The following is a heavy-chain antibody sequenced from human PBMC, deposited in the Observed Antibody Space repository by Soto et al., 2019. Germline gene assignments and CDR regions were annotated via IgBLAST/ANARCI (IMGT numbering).Heavy chain of an antibody. CDR3: ARDPAYGDYDAY. V-gene: IGHV1-69*13. Sequence: SVKVSCKASGGTFSSYAISWVRQAPGQGLEWMGGIIPIFGTANYAQKFQGRVTITADESTSTAYMELSSLRSEDTAVYYCARDPAYGDYDAYWGQGTLVTVSS. J-gene: IGHJ4*02. D-gene: IGHD4-17*01. CDR2: IIPIFGTA. CDR1: GGTFSSYA.